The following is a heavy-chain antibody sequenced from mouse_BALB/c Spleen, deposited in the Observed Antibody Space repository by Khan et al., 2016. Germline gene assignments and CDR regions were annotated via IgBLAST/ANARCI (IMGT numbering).Heavy chain of an antibody. CDR1: GYTFTDYY. V-gene: IGHV1-77*01. D-gene: IGHD1-2*01. J-gene: IGHJ4*01. CDR2: IFPGSGST. CDR3: ARSYYGYVAMDY. Sequence: QVQLQQSGTELPRPGASVKLSCKASGYTFTDYYVNWVKQRTGQGLEWIGEIFPGSGSTYYNEKFKGKATLTAATSSSTAYMQLSSLTSEDSAVHFCARSYYGYVAMDYWGHGTSVTVSS.